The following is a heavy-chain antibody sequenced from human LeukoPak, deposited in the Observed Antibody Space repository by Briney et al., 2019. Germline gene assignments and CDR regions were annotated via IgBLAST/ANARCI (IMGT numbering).Heavy chain of an antibody. J-gene: IGHJ6*02. CDR1: GYAFTSYG. CDR2: ISAYNGNT. Sequence: ASVKVSCKASGYAFTSYGISWVRQAPGQGLEWMGWISAYNGNTNYAQKLQGRVTMTTDTSTSTAYMELRSLRSDDTAVYYCARREGATRYYYYYGMDVWGQGTTVTVSS. CDR3: ARREGATRYYYYYGMDV. D-gene: IGHD1-26*01. V-gene: IGHV1-18*01.